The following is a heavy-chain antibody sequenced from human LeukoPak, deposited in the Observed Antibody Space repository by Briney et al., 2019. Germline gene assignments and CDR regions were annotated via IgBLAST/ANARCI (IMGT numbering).Heavy chain of an antibody. J-gene: IGHJ4*02. CDR1: GFTFDDYA. D-gene: IGHD3-22*01. CDR3: AKDPSAYYDSSGYTFDY. V-gene: IGHV3-9*01. CDR2: ISWNSGSI. Sequence: GRSLRLSCAASGFTFDDYAMHWVRQAPGKGLEWVSGISWNSGSIGYADSVKGRFTISRDNAKNSLYLQMNSLRAEDTALYYCAKDPSAYYDSSGYTFDYWGQGTLVTVSS.